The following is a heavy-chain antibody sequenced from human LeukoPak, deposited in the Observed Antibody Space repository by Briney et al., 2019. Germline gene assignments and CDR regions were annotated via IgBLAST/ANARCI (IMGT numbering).Heavy chain of an antibody. CDR1: GFIFSDYY. D-gene: IGHD2-21*01. J-gene: IGHJ3*02. Sequence: GGSLRLSCAASGFIFSDYYMSWIRQAPGKGLEWVSHISSSGSTIYYADSVKGRFTISRDNAKNSLYLQMNSLRAEDTAVYYCARGLLGNEAFDAFDIWGQGTMVTVSS. CDR2: ISSSGSTI. CDR3: ARGLLGNEAFDAFDI. V-gene: IGHV3-11*04.